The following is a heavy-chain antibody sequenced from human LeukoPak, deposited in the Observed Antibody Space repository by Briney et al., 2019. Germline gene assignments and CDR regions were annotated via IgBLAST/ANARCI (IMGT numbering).Heavy chain of an antibody. Sequence: PSETLSLTCTVSGGSISSYYWSWIRQPPGKGLEWIGYIYYSGSTNCNPSLKSRVTISVDTSKKQFSLKLRSVTAADTAVYYCARVSGYDWESFYDYWGQGTLVTVSS. CDR2: IYYSGST. J-gene: IGHJ4*02. CDR3: ARVSGYDWESFYDY. D-gene: IGHD5-12*01. CDR1: GGSISSYY. V-gene: IGHV4-59*01.